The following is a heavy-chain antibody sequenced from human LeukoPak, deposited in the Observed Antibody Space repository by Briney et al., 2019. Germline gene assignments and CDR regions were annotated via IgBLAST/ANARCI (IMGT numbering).Heavy chain of an antibody. CDR2: IYYSGST. CDR1: GGSISSSSYY. J-gene: IGHJ6*03. D-gene: IGHD3-10*01. V-gene: IGHV4-39*07. CDR3: ARVRGGYYYYMDV. Sequence: PSETLSLTCTVSGGSISSSSYYWGWIRQPPGKGLEWIGSIYYSGSTNYNPSLKSRVTISVDTSKNQFSLKLSSATAADTAVYYCARVRGGYYYYMDVWGKGTTVTVSS.